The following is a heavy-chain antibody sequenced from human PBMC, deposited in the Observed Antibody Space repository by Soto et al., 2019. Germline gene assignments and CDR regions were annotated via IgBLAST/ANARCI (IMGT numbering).Heavy chain of an antibody. J-gene: IGHJ5*02. CDR3: ASQQDCSSTSCYLGWFDP. CDR1: GGSISSYY. CDR2: IYYSGST. Sequence: PSETLSLTCTVSGGSISSYYWSWIRQPPGKGLEWIGYIYYSGSTNYNPSLKSRATISVDTSKNQFSLKLSSVTAADTAVYYCASQQDCSSTSCYLGWFDPWGQGTLVTVSS. D-gene: IGHD2-2*01. V-gene: IGHV4-59*08.